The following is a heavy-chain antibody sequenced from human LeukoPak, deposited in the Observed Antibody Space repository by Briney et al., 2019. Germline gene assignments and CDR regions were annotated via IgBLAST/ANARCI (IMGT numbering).Heavy chain of an antibody. Sequence: GGSLRLSCAASGFTFSSYAMSWVRQAPGKGLEWVSAISGSGGSTYYADSVKGRFTISRDNSKNTLYLQMNSLRAEDTAVYYCARISVAGTLGYWGQGTLVTVSS. CDR2: ISGSGGST. V-gene: IGHV3-23*01. D-gene: IGHD6-19*01. CDR1: GFTFSSYA. CDR3: ARISVAGTLGY. J-gene: IGHJ4*02.